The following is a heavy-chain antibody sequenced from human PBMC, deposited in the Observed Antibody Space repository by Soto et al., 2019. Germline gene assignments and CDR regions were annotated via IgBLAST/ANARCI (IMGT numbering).Heavy chain of an antibody. D-gene: IGHD1-26*01. CDR1: GFTFSSYA. Sequence: EVQLLESGGGLVQPGGSLRLSCAASGFTFSSYAMRWVRQAPGKGLEWVSAISGSGGSTYYADSVKGRFTISRDNSKEPLYLQKNSLTAEDTAVYYSAGRGSGSCFDYWGQGTLVTVSS. V-gene: IGHV3-23*01. CDR2: ISGSGGST. J-gene: IGHJ4*02. CDR3: AGRGSGSCFDY.